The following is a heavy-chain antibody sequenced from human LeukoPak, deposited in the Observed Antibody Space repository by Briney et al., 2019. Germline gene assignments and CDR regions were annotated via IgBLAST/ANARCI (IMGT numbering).Heavy chain of an antibody. D-gene: IGHD3-22*01. CDR2: IKQDGSEK. Sequence: GGSLRLSCAASGFTFSSYWMSWVRQAPGKGLEWVANIKQDGSEKYYVDSVKGRFTISRDNAKNSLYLQMNSLRAEDTAVYYCAKASAMIVVVSKYFDYWGQGTLVTVSS. J-gene: IGHJ4*02. CDR1: GFTFSSYW. V-gene: IGHV3-7*03. CDR3: AKASAMIVVVSKYFDY.